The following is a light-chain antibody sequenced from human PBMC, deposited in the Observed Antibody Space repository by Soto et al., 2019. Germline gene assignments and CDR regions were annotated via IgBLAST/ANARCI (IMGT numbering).Light chain of an antibody. CDR3: NSYTSASFYV. V-gene: IGLV2-14*01. J-gene: IGLJ1*01. CDR2: EVT. Sequence: QSVLAQPASVSGSPGQSITISCTGTISDIAGYNYVSWYQQHPGKAPKLLIYEVTSRASGVSHRFSGSKSGNTASLTISGLQAEDEAEYYCNSYTSASFYVFGTGTKVTVL. CDR1: ISDIAGYNY.